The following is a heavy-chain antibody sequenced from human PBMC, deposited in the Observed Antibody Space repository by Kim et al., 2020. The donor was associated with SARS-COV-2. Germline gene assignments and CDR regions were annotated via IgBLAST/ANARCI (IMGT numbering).Heavy chain of an antibody. Sequence: ASVKVSCKASGYTFISYGISWVRQAPGQGPEWMGWISAYNGDTNYAQKFQGRVTLTTDTSTNTAYMELRSLRSDDTAVYYCARDPSSSGWYLDYWGQGTLVTVSS. J-gene: IGHJ4*02. CDR3: ARDPSSSGWYLDY. CDR1: GYTFISYG. D-gene: IGHD6-19*01. V-gene: IGHV1-18*01. CDR2: ISAYNGDT.